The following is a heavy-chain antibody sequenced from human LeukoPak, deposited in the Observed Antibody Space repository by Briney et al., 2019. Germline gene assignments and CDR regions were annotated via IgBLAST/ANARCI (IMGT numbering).Heavy chain of an antibody. CDR2: IKQDGSEK. CDR3: ARDRDARVEYVVLLDPFFDY. Sequence: GGSLRLSCAASGFTFSSYWMSWVRQAPGKGLEWVANIKQDGSEKYYVDSVKGRFTISRDNAKNSLYLQMNSLRAEDTAVYYCARDRDARVEYVVLLDPFFDYWGRGTLVTVSS. V-gene: IGHV3-7*01. J-gene: IGHJ4*02. D-gene: IGHD2-21*01. CDR1: GFTFSSYW.